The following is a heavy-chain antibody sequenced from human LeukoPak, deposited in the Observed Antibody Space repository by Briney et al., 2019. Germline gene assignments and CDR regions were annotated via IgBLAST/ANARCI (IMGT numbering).Heavy chain of an antibody. D-gene: IGHD6-13*01. CDR3: AKDFYVWYSSSFLPLFDI. CDR2: ISSSSSTI. CDR1: GFTFSSYS. Sequence: GGSLRLSCAASGFTFSSYSMNWVRQAPGKGLEWVSYISSSSSTIYYADSVKGRFTISRDNSKNTLYLQMNSLRAEDTAVYYCAKDFYVWYSSSFLPLFDIWGQGTMVTVSS. J-gene: IGHJ3*02. V-gene: IGHV3-48*01.